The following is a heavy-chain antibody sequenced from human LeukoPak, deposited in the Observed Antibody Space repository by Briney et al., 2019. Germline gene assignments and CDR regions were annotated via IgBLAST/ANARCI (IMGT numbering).Heavy chain of an antibody. J-gene: IGHJ6*02. V-gene: IGHV1-2*02. CDR3: AREDYYYYYGMDV. Sequence: ASVKVSCKASGYTFTCYYVHWVRQAPGQGLEWMGWINPNSGGTNYAQKFQGRVTMTRDTSISTAYMELSRLRSDDPVVYYCAREDYYYYYGMDVWGQGTTVTVSS. CDR2: INPNSGGT. CDR1: GYTFTCYY.